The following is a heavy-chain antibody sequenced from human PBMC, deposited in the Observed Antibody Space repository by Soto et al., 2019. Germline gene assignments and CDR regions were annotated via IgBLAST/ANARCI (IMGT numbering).Heavy chain of an antibody. CDR2: ISYDGSNK. V-gene: IGHV3-30*18. Sequence: GGSLRLSCAASGFTFSSYGMHWVRQAPGKGLEWVAVISYDGSNKYYADSVKGRFTISRDNSKNTLYLQMNSLRAEDTAVYYCAKEASRWELLTYFDYWGQGTLVTVSS. CDR1: GFTFSSYG. D-gene: IGHD1-26*01. CDR3: AKEASRWELLTYFDY. J-gene: IGHJ4*02.